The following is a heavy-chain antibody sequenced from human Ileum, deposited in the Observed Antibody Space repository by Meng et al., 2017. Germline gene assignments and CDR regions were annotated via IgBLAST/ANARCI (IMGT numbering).Heavy chain of an antibody. D-gene: IGHD2-21*01. J-gene: IGHJ5*02. Sequence: QVHLQESGPGLVKPSQPLSHICMVFGGSISGGDYYWSWIRQPPGKGLEWIGYIHFSGSTYYNPSLNSRITISVDMSRNQFSLRLTSVTSADMAVYYCARVNSDCGGVMCYKGWFDPWGQGTLVTVSS. CDR2: IHFSGST. CDR3: ARVNSDCGGVMCYKGWFDP. V-gene: IGHV4-30-4*01. CDR1: GGSISGGDYY.